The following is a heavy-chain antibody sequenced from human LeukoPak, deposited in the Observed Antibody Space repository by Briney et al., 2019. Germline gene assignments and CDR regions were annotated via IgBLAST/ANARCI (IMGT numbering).Heavy chain of an antibody. D-gene: IGHD2-2*01. CDR2: IYYSGST. CDR1: GGSISSSSYY. CDR3: ARRGAEEYHFDY. Sequence: PSETLSLTCIVSGGSISSSSYYWGWIRQPPGEGLEWIGSIYYSGSTYYNPSLKSRVTISVDTSKNQFSLKLSSVTAADTAVYYCARRGAEEYHFDYWGQGTLVTVSS. J-gene: IGHJ4*02. V-gene: IGHV4-39*01.